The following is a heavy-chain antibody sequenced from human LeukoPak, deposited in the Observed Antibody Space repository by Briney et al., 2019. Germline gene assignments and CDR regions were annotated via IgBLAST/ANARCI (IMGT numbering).Heavy chain of an antibody. CDR3: AGGHSSGYYPIDY. CDR2: ISSSGSTI. Sequence: GGSLRLSCAASGFTFSSYEMNSVRQAPGKGVEWDSYISSSGSTIYYAESVKGRFTISRDNAKNSMYLQMNSLRAEDTAVYYCAGGHSSGYYPIDYWGQGTLVTVSS. CDR1: GFTFSSYE. J-gene: IGHJ4*02. D-gene: IGHD3-22*01. V-gene: IGHV3-48*03.